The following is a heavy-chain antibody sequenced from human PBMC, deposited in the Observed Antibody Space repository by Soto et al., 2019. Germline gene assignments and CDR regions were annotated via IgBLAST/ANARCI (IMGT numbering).Heavy chain of an antibody. CDR2: IRYDGTNT. Sequence: GGSLRLSCAASGFTFSSFGMHWVRQAPGKGLEWVAVIRYDGTNTYYADCVEGRFTISRDNSKDTVYLQMNSLRPEGTAVYFCAKDGGDQWLHDYWGQGTLVTVSS. V-gene: IGHV3-30*18. CDR3: AKDGGDQWLHDY. CDR1: GFTFSSFG. J-gene: IGHJ4*02. D-gene: IGHD6-19*01.